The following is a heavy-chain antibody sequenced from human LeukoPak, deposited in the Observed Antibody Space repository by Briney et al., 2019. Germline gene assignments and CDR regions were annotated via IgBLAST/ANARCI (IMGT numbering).Heavy chain of an antibody. CDR1: GFTVSSNY. D-gene: IGHD1-1*01. Sequence: GGSLRLSCAASGFTVSSNYMSWVRQAPGKVLEWISVIYSGGSTYYADSVKGRFTISRDNSKNTLYLQMNSLRAEDTAVYYCARDPGWNDSPGGDYWGQGTLVTVSS. V-gene: IGHV3-66*01. J-gene: IGHJ4*02. CDR2: IYSGGST. CDR3: ARDPGWNDSPGGDY.